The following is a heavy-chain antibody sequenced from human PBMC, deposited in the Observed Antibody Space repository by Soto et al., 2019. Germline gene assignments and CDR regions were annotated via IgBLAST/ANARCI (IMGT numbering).Heavy chain of an antibody. Sequence: QVQLQESGPGLVKPSETLSLTCTVSGGSISSYYWSWIRQPPGKGLEWIGYIYYSGSTNYNPSLKSRLTRSVDTSKNQFSLKLSSVAAADTAVDYCARRYGTTFDFWGQGTLVTVSS. CDR3: ARRYGTTFDF. V-gene: IGHV4-59*01. CDR1: GGSISSYY. CDR2: IYYSGST. D-gene: IGHD1-7*01. J-gene: IGHJ4*02.